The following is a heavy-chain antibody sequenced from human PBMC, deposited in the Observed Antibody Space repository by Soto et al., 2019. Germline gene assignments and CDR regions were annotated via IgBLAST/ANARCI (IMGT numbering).Heavy chain of an antibody. Sequence: QVQLVESGGGVIQPGRSLRLSCAASGFTFSSYAMHWVRQAPGKGLEWVAVISYDGSNKYYADSVKGRFTISRDNSKNTLYLQMKSLRAEDTAVYYCARVSSGCLDYWGQGTLVTVSS. CDR2: ISYDGSNK. CDR3: ARVSSGCLDY. CDR1: GFTFSSYA. J-gene: IGHJ4*02. V-gene: IGHV3-30-3*01. D-gene: IGHD6-19*01.